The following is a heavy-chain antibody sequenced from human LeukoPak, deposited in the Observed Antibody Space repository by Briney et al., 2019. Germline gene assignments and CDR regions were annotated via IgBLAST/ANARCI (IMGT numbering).Heavy chain of an antibody. J-gene: IGHJ4*02. D-gene: IGHD1-7*01. V-gene: IGHV7-4-1*01. CDR3: ARDSPGKRPYNWNYGGGFDY. Sequence: ASVKVSCKASGYTFTSYAMNWVRQAPGQGLEWMGWINTNTGNPTYAQGFTGRFVFSLDTSVSTAYLQIRSLKAEDTAVYYCARDSPGKRPYNWNYGGGFDYWGQGTLVTVSS. CDR2: INTNTGNP. CDR1: GYTFTSYA.